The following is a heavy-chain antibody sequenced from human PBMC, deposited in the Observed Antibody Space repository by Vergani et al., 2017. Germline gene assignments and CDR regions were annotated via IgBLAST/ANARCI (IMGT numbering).Heavy chain of an antibody. CDR3: ARGGWDSSGQSYHIPRYNGFDP. CDR1: GYTFTSYY. CDR2: INPNSGGT. Sequence: QVQLVQSGAEVKKPGASVKVSCKASGYTFTSYYMHWVRQAPGQGLEWMGWINPNSGGTNYAQKFQGRVTMTRDTSISTAYMELNSLRSDDTAVYYCARGGWDSSGQSYHIPRYNGFDPWGQGTLVTVSS. J-gene: IGHJ5*02. V-gene: IGHV1-2*02. D-gene: IGHD6-19*01.